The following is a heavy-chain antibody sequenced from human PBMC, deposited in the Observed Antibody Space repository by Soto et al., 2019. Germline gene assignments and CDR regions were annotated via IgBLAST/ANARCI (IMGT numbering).Heavy chain of an antibody. CDR1: GGSMSSSNW. D-gene: IGHD1-26*01. V-gene: IGHV4-4*02. CDR2: THHSGRT. CDR3: ARSEATALDY. J-gene: IGHJ4*02. Sequence: QVQLRESGPGLVKPSGTLSLTCIVSGGSMSSSNWWNWVRQPPGKGLEWIGETHHSGRTNNNPSLKSRVIISVDESKNHFSLKLSSVTAADTAVYYCARSEATALDYWGQGTLVTVSS.